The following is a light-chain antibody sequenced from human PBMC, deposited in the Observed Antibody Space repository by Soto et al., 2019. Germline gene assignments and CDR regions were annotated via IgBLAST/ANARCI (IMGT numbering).Light chain of an antibody. CDR2: TAS. Sequence: DIQMTQSPSSLSASVGDRVTISCRASQSIGSYVNWYQHRPGKAPNLLIFTASSLQGGVPSRFRGSGSGTDFTLTINSLQPEDFATYYCQQSYSSPYTFAQGTKLEIK. CDR1: QSIGSY. CDR3: QQSYSSPYT. J-gene: IGKJ2*01. V-gene: IGKV1-39*01.